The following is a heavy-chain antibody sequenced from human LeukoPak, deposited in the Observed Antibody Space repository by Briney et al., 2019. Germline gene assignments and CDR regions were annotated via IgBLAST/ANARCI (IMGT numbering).Heavy chain of an antibody. Sequence: GGSLRLSCAAFGFTFSAYWMHWVRQAPGKGLEWVANIKEDGTAKYYVGSVKGRFTISRDNAKNSVYLQMNSLRAEDTAVYYCARAYMADWGQGALVTVSS. CDR3: ARAYMAD. J-gene: IGHJ4*02. CDR2: IKEDGTAK. V-gene: IGHV3-7*03. D-gene: IGHD4-11*01. CDR1: GFTFSAYW.